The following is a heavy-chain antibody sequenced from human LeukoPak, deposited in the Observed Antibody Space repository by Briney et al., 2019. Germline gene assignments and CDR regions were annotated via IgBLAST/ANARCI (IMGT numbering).Heavy chain of an antibody. CDR3: ASEAAAGSGYYYGMDV. Sequence: ASVKVSCKASGYTFTSYYMHWVRQAPGQGLEWMGIINPSGGSTSYAQKFQGRVTMTRDTSTSTVYMELSSLRSEDTAVYYCASEAAAGSGYYYGMDVWGQGTTVTVSS. J-gene: IGHJ6*02. CDR2: INPSGGST. CDR1: GYTFTSYY. V-gene: IGHV1-46*01. D-gene: IGHD6-13*01.